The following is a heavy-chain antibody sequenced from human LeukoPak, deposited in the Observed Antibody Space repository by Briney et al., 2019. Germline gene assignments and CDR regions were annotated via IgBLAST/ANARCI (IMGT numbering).Heavy chain of an antibody. D-gene: IGHD6-19*01. CDR1: GFTFSSYS. J-gene: IGHJ1*01. CDR3: VRDRRRIAVAGGAEYFQH. CDR2: ISSSSSYI. Sequence: GGSLRLSCAASGFTFSSYSMNWVRQAPGKGLEWVSSISSSSSYIYYADSVKGRFTISRDNAKNSLYLQMNSLRAEDTAVYYCVRDRRRIAVAGGAEYFQHWGQGTLVTVSS. V-gene: IGHV3-21*04.